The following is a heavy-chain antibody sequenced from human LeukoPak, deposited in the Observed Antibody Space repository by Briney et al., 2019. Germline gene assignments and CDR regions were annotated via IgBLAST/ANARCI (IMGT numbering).Heavy chain of an antibody. D-gene: IGHD3-10*01. CDR2: MNPNSGNA. CDR1: GYTFTSYD. J-gene: IGHJ5*02. V-gene: IGHV1-8*01. Sequence: ASVKVSCKASGYTFTSYDINWVRQATGQGLEWMGWMNPNSGNAGYAQKFQGRVTMTRNTSISTAYMELSSLRSEDTAVYYCARVPILWFGERSNWFDPWGQGTLVTVSS. CDR3: ARVPILWFGERSNWFDP.